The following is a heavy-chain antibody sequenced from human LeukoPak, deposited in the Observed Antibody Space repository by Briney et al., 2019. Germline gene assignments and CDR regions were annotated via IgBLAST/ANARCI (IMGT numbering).Heavy chain of an antibody. Sequence: GGSLRLSCAASGFTFSSYSMNWVRQAPGKGLEWVSSISSSSSYIYYADSVKGRFTISRDNAKNSLYLQMNSLRAEDTAAYYCARDQPYGDYTFDYWGQGTLVTVSS. V-gene: IGHV3-21*01. D-gene: IGHD4-17*01. CDR2: ISSSSSYI. CDR3: ARDQPYGDYTFDY. J-gene: IGHJ4*02. CDR1: GFTFSSYS.